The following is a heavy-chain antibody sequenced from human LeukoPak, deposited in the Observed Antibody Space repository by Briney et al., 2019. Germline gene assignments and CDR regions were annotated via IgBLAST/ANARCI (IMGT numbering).Heavy chain of an antibody. CDR2: INHSGST. CDR3: ARGHRGDY. Sequence: PSETLSLTCAVYGGSFSGYYWSWIRQPPGKGLEWIGEINHSGSTNYNPSLKSRVTISVDTSKNQFSLKLSSVTAADTAVYYCARGHRGDYWGQGTPVTVSS. D-gene: IGHD3-10*01. J-gene: IGHJ4*02. CDR1: GGSFSGYY. V-gene: IGHV4-34*01.